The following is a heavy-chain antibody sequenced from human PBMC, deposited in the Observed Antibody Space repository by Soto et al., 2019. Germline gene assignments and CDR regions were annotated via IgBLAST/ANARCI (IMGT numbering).Heavy chain of an antibody. D-gene: IGHD4-4*01. CDR3: AKDLGIDYSNSYTYYYYGMDV. V-gene: IGHV3-23*01. Sequence: EVQLLESGGGLVQPGGSLRLSCAASGFTFSSYAMSWVRQAPGKGLEWVSAISGSGGSTCYADSVKGRFTISRDNSKNTLYLQMNSLRAEDTAVYYCAKDLGIDYSNSYTYYYYGMDVWGQGTTVTVSS. CDR2: ISGSGGST. CDR1: GFTFSSYA. J-gene: IGHJ6*02.